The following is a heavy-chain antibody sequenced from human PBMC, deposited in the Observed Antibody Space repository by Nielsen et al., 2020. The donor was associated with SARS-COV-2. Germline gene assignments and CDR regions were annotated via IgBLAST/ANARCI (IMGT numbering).Heavy chain of an antibody. Sequence: GESLKISCAASGFTFRNYEMNWVRQAPGMGPEWVSYISIDGSNISYGDSVKGRFTISRDNAHNSLYLEMNSLRVEDTAIYYCARDPGVGVGEDGFDIWGQGTMVTVSS. CDR1: GFTFRNYE. CDR2: ISIDGSNI. D-gene: IGHD2-2*01. J-gene: IGHJ3*02. V-gene: IGHV3-48*03. CDR3: ARDPGVGVGEDGFDI.